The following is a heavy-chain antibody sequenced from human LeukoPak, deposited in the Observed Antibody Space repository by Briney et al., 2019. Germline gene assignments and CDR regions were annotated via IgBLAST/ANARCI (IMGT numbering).Heavy chain of an antibody. CDR2: IYTSGST. CDR1: GGPISSGSFY. V-gene: IGHV4-61*02. D-gene: IGHD6-19*01. Sequence: SQTLSLTCTVSGGPISSGSFYWSWIRQPAGKGLEWIGRIYTSGSTNYNPSLRSRVTISVDTSKNQFSLKLSSVTAADTAVYYCARGRYSNGNWFDPWGQGTLVTVSS. J-gene: IGHJ5*02. CDR3: ARGRYSNGNWFDP.